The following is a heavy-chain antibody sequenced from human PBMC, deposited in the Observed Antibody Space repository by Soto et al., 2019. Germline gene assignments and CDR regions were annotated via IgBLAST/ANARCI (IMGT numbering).Heavy chain of an antibody. J-gene: IGHJ4*02. V-gene: IGHV4-34*01. CDR2: INHSGST. Sequence: SETLSLTCAVYGGSFSGYYWSWIRQPPGKGLEWIGEINHSGSTNYNPSLKSRVTISVDTSKNQFSLKLSSVTAADTAVYYCARYTWNFDYWGQGTLVPVSS. CDR3: ARYTWNFDY. CDR1: GGSFSGYY. D-gene: IGHD2-2*02.